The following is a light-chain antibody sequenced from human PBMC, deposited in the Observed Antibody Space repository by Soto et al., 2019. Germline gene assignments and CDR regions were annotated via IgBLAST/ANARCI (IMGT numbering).Light chain of an antibody. Sequence: EIVMTQSPATLSVSPGERATLSCRASQAVSSNLAWYQQKPGQAPRLLIYGASTRATGIPARFSGSGSGTEVTLPISSLLDEDFAVYYCQQYNGWPPFTFGQGTRVDIK. J-gene: IGKJ3*01. V-gene: IGKV3-15*01. CDR2: GAS. CDR1: QAVSSN. CDR3: QQYNGWPPFT.